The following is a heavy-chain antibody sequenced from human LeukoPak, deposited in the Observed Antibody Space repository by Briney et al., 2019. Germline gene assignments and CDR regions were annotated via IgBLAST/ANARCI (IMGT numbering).Heavy chain of an antibody. J-gene: IGHJ4*02. V-gene: IGHV4-39*01. D-gene: IGHD2-2*01. Sequence: KTSETLSLTCTVSGGSISSYYWDWIRQPPGKGLEWIGSIYYYSGSTYYNPSLKSRVTISVDTSKSQVSLKLTSVTAADTAVYYCARRVPYCSSTNCHHFDYWGQGTLVTVSS. CDR3: ARRVPYCSSTNCHHFDY. CDR1: GGSISSYY. CDR2: IYYYSGST.